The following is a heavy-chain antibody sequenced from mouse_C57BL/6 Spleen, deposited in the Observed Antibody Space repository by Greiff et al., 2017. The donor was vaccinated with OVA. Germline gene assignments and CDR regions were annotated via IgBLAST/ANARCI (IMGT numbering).Heavy chain of an antibody. J-gene: IGHJ3*01. V-gene: IGHV1-76*01. CDR2: IYPGSGNT. CDR1: GYTFTDYY. D-gene: IGHD2-5*01. CDR3: ARGDSNYEAWFAY. Sequence: VQLQQSGAELVRPGASVKLSCKASGYTFTDYYINWVKQRPGQGLEWIARIYPGSGNTYYNEKFKGKATLTAEKSSSTAYMQLSSLTSEDSAVYFCARGDSNYEAWFAYWGQGTLVTVSA.